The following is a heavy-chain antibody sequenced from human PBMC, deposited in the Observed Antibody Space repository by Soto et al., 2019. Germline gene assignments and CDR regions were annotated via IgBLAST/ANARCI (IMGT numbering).Heavy chain of an antibody. D-gene: IGHD3-22*01. Sequence: QVQLVEFGGDLVKPGGSLRLSCEASGFPFSDYYMSWIRQAPGKGLEWVSSIGSSSSYINYADSVKGRFTISRDNAKNSLYLQMNSLRAEDTAVYYCARRRPIGYYNYWGQGTLVTVSA. CDR3: ARRRPIGYYNY. J-gene: IGHJ4*02. CDR1: GFPFSDYY. CDR2: IGSSSSYI. V-gene: IGHV3-11*05.